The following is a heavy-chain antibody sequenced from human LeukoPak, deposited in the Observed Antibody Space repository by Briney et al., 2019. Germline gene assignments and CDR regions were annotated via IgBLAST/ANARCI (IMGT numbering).Heavy chain of an antibody. CDR1: GFPVSSNY. CDR2: IKQDGSEK. Sequence: GGSLRLSCAASGFPVSSNYMSWVRQAPGKGREWVANIKQDGSEKYYVDSVKGRFTISRDNAKNSLYLQMNSLRAEDTAVYYCARSYGSGSRTYMFDPWGQGTLVTVSS. D-gene: IGHD3-10*01. J-gene: IGHJ5*02. V-gene: IGHV3-7*01. CDR3: ARSYGSGSRTYMFDP.